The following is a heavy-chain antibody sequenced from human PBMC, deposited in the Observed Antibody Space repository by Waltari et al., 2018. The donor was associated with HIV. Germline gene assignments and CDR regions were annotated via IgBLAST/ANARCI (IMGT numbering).Heavy chain of an antibody. CDR3: AKSRGLSRVVDY. CDR1: FSSYA. D-gene: IGHD3-10*01. Sequence: FSSYAMSWVRQAPGKGLEWVSAISGSGGSTYYADSVKGRFTISRDNSKNTLYLQMNSLRAEDTAVYYCAKSRGLSRVVDYWGQGTLVTVSS. CDR2: ISGSGGST. J-gene: IGHJ4*02. V-gene: IGHV3-23*01.